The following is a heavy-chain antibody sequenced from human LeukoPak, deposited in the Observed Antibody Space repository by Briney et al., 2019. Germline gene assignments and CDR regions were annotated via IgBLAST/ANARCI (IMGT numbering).Heavy chain of an antibody. D-gene: IGHD3-10*01. J-gene: IGHJ3*02. CDR1: GGSISSYY. CDR3: ARAPGGYGSGSRGAFDI. CDR2: IYYRGST. Sequence: PTETLSLTCTVSGGSISSYYWSWIRQPPGKGLEWIGYIYYRGSTNYNPSLKSRVTMSVDTSKNQFSLKLNSVTAADTAVYYCARAPGGYGSGSRGAFDIWGQGTLVTVSS. V-gene: IGHV4-59*01.